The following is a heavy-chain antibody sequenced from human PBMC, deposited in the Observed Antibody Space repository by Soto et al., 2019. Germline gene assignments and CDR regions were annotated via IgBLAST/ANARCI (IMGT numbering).Heavy chain of an antibody. CDR2: ISGYNAET. V-gene: IGHV1-18*01. Sequence: QVQLVQSGAEVKKPGASVKVSCKASGYTFTNYGINWVRQAPGQGLEWMGWISGYNAETNSARNVQGRVSMTTDTSTCTAYTELGSLRSDDTAVYYCARVGGVRGYHYVDGFDYWGQGTLVTVSS. D-gene: IGHD4-17*01. J-gene: IGHJ4*02. CDR1: GYTFTNYG. CDR3: ARVGGVRGYHYVDGFDY.